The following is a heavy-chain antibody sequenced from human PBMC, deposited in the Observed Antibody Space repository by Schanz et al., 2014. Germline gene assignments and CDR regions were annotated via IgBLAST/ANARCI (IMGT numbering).Heavy chain of an antibody. CDR1: GYTFTSYY. D-gene: IGHD3-9*01. V-gene: IGHV1-18*04. J-gene: IGHJ5*02. CDR2: ISAYNGNT. Sequence: QVQVVQSGAELKKPGASVKVSCKASGYTFTSYYMHWVRQAPGQGLEWMGWISAYNGNTKYPQKLQGRVTMTTDTSTSTAYMELRSLRSDDTAVYYCAKAEYDILTDSYSRLDPWGQGTLVTVSS. CDR3: AKAEYDILTDSYSRLDP.